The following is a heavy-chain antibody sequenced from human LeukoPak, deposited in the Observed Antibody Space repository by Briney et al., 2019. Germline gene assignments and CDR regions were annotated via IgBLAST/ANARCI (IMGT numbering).Heavy chain of an antibody. CDR3: ARAAVTTYYYYYYMDV. CDR1: VRTFSSYA. D-gene: IGHD4-11*01. J-gene: IGHJ6*03. CDR2: IIPIFGTA. V-gene: IGHV1-69*01. Sequence: SVTVSCKPSVRTFSSYAISWVRQAPGQGLEWMGGIIPIFGTANYAQKFQGRVTITADESTSTAYMELSSLRSDDTAVYYCARAAVTTYYYYYYMDVWGKGTTVTVSS.